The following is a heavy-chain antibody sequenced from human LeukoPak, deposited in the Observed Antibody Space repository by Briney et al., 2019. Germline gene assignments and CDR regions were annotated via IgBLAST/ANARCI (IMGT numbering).Heavy chain of an antibody. D-gene: IGHD5-24*01. CDR3: VKSAGKDGYRDVFDI. Sequence: GGSLRLSCAASGLTFSRNAMSWVRQAPGKGLEWVSAISGSGGSTYYADSVRGLFTISRDIFKNTLYLQMNSLRAEDTAVYHCVKSAGKDGYRDVFDIWGQGTVVTVSS. CDR1: GLTFSRNA. V-gene: IGHV3-23*01. CDR2: ISGSGGST. J-gene: IGHJ3*02.